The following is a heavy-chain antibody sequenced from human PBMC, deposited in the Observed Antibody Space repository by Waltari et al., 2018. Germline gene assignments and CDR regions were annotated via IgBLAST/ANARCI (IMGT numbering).Heavy chain of an antibody. CDR1: GFTFSSYS. CDR2: ISSSSSYI. V-gene: IGHV3-21*01. CDR3: ASEGVAADYYYGMDV. J-gene: IGHJ6*02. Sequence: EVQLVESGGGLVKPGGSLRLSCAASGFTFSSYSMNWVRQAPGKGVEWVSSISSSSSYIYYADSVKGRFTISRDNAKNSLYLQMNSLRAEDTAVYYCASEGVAADYYYGMDVWGQGTTVTVSS. D-gene: IGHD2-15*01.